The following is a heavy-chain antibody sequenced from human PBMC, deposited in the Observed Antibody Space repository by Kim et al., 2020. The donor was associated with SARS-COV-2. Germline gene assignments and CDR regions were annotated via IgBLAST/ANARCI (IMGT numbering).Heavy chain of an antibody. V-gene: IGHV3-30*18. D-gene: IGHD3-22*01. CDR1: GFTFSSYG. CDR2: ISYDGSNK. J-gene: IGHJ4*02. CDR3: AKDRIRGYDSSGCFDY. Sequence: GGSLRLSCAASGFTFSSYGMHWVRQAPGKGLEWVAVISYDGSNKYYADSVKGRFTISRDNSKNTLYLQMNSLRAEDTAVYYCAKDRIRGYDSSGCFDYWGQGTLVTVSS.